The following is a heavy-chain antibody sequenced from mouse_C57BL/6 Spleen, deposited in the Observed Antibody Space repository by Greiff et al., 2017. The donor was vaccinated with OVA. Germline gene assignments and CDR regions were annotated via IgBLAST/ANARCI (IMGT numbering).Heavy chain of an antibody. Sequence: EVKLVESGEGLVKPGGSLKLSCAASGFTFSSYAMSWVRQTPEKRLEWVAYISSGGDYIYYADTVKGRFTISRDNARNTLYLQMSSLKSEDTAMYYCTRVYYDLYYYAMDYWGQGTSVTVSS. CDR2: ISSGGDYI. V-gene: IGHV5-9-1*02. CDR1: GFTFSSYA. D-gene: IGHD2-4*01. J-gene: IGHJ4*01. CDR3: TRVYYDLYYYAMDY.